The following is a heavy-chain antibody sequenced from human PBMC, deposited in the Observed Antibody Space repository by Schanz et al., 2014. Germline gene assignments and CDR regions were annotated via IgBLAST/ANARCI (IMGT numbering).Heavy chain of an antibody. CDR2: IGTSGGT. D-gene: IGHD1-1*01. J-gene: IGHJ4*02. CDR3: ATDRRNADLDS. Sequence: DVQLLESGGGLVQPGGSLKLSCAASGLIFSNYVMSWVRQAPGKGLEWVSTIGTSGGTNYAESVMGRFTISRDNAKNSLFLQMSSLRPEDTAGDYCATDRRNADLDSWGQGTLVTVSS. CDR1: GLIFSNYV. V-gene: IGHV3-23*01.